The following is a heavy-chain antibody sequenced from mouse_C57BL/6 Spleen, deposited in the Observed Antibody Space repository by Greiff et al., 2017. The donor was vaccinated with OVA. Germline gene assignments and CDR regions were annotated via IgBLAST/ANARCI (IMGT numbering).Heavy chain of an antibody. Sequence: QVQLQQPGAELVKPGASVKMSCKASGYTFTSYWITWVKQRPGQGLEWIGDIYPGSGSTNYNEKFRSKATLTVDTSSSTAYMQLSSLTSEDAAVYYCARWGMRDAMDYWGQGTSVTVSS. CDR3: ARWGMRDAMDY. J-gene: IGHJ4*01. CDR1: GYTFTSYW. CDR2: IYPGSGST. V-gene: IGHV1-55*01.